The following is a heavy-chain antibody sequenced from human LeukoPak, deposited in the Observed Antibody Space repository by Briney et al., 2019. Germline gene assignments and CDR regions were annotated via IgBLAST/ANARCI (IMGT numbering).Heavy chain of an antibody. V-gene: IGHV3-20*01. D-gene: IGHD3-3*01. CDR2: INWNGGST. Sequence: GGSLRLSCAASGFTFSSYDRHWVRQAPGKGREGGSGINWNGGSTGYADSVKGRFTISRDNAKNSLYLQMNSLRAEDTALYHCARGGITIFGVVIPFDYWGQGTLVTVSS. CDR3: ARGGITIFGVVIPFDY. J-gene: IGHJ4*02. CDR1: GFTFSSYD.